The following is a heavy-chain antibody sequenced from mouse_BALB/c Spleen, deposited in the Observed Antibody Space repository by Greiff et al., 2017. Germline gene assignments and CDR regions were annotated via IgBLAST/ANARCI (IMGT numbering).Heavy chain of an antibody. CDR2: IHYSGST. J-gene: IGHJ1*01. CDR3: ARGYYRYDGRNWYFDV. Sequence: VQLQQSGPDLVKPSQSLSLTCTVTGYSITSGYSWHWIRQFPGNKLEWMGYIHYSGSTNYNPSLKSRISITRDTSKNQFFLQLNSVTTEDTATYYCARGYYRYDGRNWYFDVWGAGTTVTVSS. V-gene: IGHV3-1*02. CDR1: GYSITSGYS. D-gene: IGHD2-14*01.